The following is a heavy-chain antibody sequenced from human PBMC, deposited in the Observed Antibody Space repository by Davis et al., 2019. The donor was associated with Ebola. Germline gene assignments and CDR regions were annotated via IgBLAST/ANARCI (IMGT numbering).Heavy chain of an antibody. CDR1: GFTVSSNY. Sequence: GESLKISCAASGFTVSSNYMSWVRQAPGKGLAWVSRISSDGTTTSYADSVKGRFTISRDNAKNTLYLQMNSLRAEDTAVYYCFYYDSSGYFDYWGQGTLVTVSS. CDR3: FYYDSSGYFDY. J-gene: IGHJ4*02. D-gene: IGHD3-22*01. CDR2: ISSDGTTT. V-gene: IGHV3-74*01.